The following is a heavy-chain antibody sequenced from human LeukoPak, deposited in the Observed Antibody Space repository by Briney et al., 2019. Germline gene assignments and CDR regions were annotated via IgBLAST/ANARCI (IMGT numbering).Heavy chain of an antibody. V-gene: IGHV4-4*07. J-gene: IGHJ4*02. D-gene: IGHD7-27*01. Sequence: SETLSLTCTVSGGSISTYYWTWIRQPAGKGLEWIGRFSTSGIANYNPSLKSRATMSVDTSKNQFFPKLNSVTAADTAVYYCMRDGPSWGLLWGQGALVTVSS. CDR1: GGSISTYY. CDR3: MRDGPSWGLL. CDR2: FSTSGIA.